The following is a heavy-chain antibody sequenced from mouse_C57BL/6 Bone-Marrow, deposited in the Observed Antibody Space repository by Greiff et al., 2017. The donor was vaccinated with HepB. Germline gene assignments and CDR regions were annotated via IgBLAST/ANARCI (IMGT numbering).Heavy chain of an antibody. V-gene: IGHV5-17*01. D-gene: IGHD3-2*02. CDR1: GFTFSDYG. J-gene: IGHJ4*01. CDR2: ISSGSSTI. Sequence: EVQLVESGGGLVKPGGSLKLSCAASGFTFSDYGMHWVRQAPEKGLEWVAYISSGSSTIYYADTVKGRFTISRDNAKNTLFLQMTSLRSEDTAMYYCARCSGSEYYYAMDYWGQGTSVTVSS. CDR3: ARCSGSEYYYAMDY.